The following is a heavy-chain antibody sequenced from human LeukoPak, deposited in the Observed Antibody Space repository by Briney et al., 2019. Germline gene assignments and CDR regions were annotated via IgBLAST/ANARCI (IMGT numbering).Heavy chain of an antibody. V-gene: IGHV3-21*01. Sequence: PGGSLRLSCAASGFTFSSYSMNWVRQAPGKGLEWVSSISSSSSYIYYADSVKGRFTISRDNAKNSLHLQMNSLRAEDTAVYYCARDHGGYQLPFGYWGQGTLVTVSS. CDR3: ARDHGGYQLPFGY. J-gene: IGHJ4*02. CDR2: ISSSSSYI. CDR1: GFTFSSYS. D-gene: IGHD5-12*01.